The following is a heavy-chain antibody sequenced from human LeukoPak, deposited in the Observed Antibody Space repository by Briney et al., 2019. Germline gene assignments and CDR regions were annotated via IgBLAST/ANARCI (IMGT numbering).Heavy chain of an antibody. Sequence: GGSLRLSCAASGFAFSSYSMNWVRQAPGKGLQWVSSITPSGNYIYYADSVKGRFTISRDNAKNSLYLQMNSLRAEDTAVYFCVRAPAYESSNYYPWYFDHWGQGTLISVSS. CDR2: ITPSGNYI. CDR3: VRAPAYESSNYYPWYFDH. J-gene: IGHJ4*02. V-gene: IGHV3-21*01. D-gene: IGHD3-22*01. CDR1: GFAFSSYS.